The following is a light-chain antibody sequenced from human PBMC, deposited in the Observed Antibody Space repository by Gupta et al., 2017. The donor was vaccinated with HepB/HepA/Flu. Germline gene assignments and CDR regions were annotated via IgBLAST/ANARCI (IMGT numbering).Light chain of an antibody. J-gene: IGKJ2*01. CDR1: QSVSSY. CDR3: QQRSNWPPMYT. Sequence: EIVLTQSPATLSLSPGERATLSCRASQSVSSYLAWYQQKPGQAPRLLIYDASNRATGIRARFSGSGCGTDFTLTISSLDPEDFAVYYCQQRSNWPPMYTFGQGTKVEIK. CDR2: DAS. V-gene: IGKV3-11*01.